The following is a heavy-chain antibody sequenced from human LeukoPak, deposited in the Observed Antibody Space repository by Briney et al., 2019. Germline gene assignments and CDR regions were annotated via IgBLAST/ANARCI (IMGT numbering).Heavy chain of an antibody. CDR2: INHSGST. D-gene: IGHD5-18*01. Sequence: SETLSLTCAVYGGSFSGYYWSWIRQPPGKGLEWIGEINHSGSTNYNPSLKSRVTISVDTSKNQFSLKLSSVTAADTAVYYCAGTDTAMVTGWFDPWGQGTLVTVSS. CDR1: GGSFSGYY. J-gene: IGHJ5*02. CDR3: AGTDTAMVTGWFDP. V-gene: IGHV4-34*01.